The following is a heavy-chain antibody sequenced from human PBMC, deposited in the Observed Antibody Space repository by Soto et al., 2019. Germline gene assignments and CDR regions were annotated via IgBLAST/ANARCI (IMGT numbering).Heavy chain of an antibody. Sequence: EVQLVESGGGLVKPGGSLRLSCAASGFTFSSYSMNWVRQAPGKGLEWVSSISSSSSYIYYADSVKGRFTISRDNAKNSLYLQMNSLRAEDTAVYYCARVPTIFGVVIPTTPFDYWGQGTLVTVSS. J-gene: IGHJ4*02. CDR3: ARVPTIFGVVIPTTPFDY. CDR1: GFTFSSYS. CDR2: ISSSSSYI. D-gene: IGHD3-3*01. V-gene: IGHV3-21*01.